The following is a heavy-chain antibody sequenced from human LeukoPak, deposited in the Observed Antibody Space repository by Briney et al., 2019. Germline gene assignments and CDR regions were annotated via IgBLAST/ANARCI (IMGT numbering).Heavy chain of an antibody. CDR1: GFTLGAYA. CDR3: XXXXXXXXXXSWLDS. V-gene: IGHV3-23*01. CDR2: ISGDGGTS. J-gene: IGHJ4*02. Sequence: GGSLRLSCADSGFTLGAYAMSRVRQAPGKGLEWVPVISGDGGTSYHAHSVKCRFTISRDDSKNTLYPQMKSLRVEDPACYYCXXXXXXXXXXSWLDSWGQGTLVIVSS.